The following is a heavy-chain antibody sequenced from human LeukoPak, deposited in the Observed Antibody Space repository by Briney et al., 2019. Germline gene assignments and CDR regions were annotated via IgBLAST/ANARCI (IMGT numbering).Heavy chain of an antibody. CDR3: ARVAQGGATVRIRWFDP. V-gene: IGHV1-2*02. Sequence: ASVKVSCKASGYTFTSYGISWVRQAPGQGLEWMGWINPNSGGTNYAQKFQGRVTMTRDTSISTAYMELSRLRSDDTAVYYCARVAQGGATVRIRWFDPWGQGTLVTVSS. CDR1: GYTFTSYG. D-gene: IGHD4-17*01. CDR2: INPNSGGT. J-gene: IGHJ5*02.